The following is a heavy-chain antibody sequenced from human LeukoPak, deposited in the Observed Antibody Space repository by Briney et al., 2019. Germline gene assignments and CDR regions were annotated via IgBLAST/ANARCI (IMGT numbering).Heavy chain of an antibody. CDR3: AKCSGGTCYSSLDY. CDR1: GFTFSSYA. D-gene: IGHD2-15*01. Sequence: GGSLRLSCAASGFTFSSYAMSWVRQAPGKGLEWVSGISGSGGSTYYADSVKGRFTISRNNSKNTLYLQMNSLRAGDTAVYYCAKCSGGTCYSSLDYWGQGTLVTVSS. J-gene: IGHJ4*02. CDR2: ISGSGGST. V-gene: IGHV3-23*01.